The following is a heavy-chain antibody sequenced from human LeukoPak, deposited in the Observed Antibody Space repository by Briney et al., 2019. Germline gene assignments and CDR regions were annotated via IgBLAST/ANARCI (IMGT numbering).Heavy chain of an antibody. D-gene: IGHD3-10*01. CDR2: IIPIFGTA. CDR1: GGTFSSYA. J-gene: IGHJ4*02. CDR3: AVLYYYGSGSYYSIVDY. V-gene: IGHV1-69*13. Sequence: SVKVSCKASGGTFSSYAISWVRQAPGQGLEWMGGIIPIFGTANYAQKFQGRVTITADESTSTAYMELSSLRPEDTAVYYCAVLYYYGSGSYYSIVDYWGQGTLVTVSS.